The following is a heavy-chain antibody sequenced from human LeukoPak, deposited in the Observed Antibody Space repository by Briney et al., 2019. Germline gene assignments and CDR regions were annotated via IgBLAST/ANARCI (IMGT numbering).Heavy chain of an antibody. CDR1: GFSISTGYY. CDR3: ARVLDSSGWYPNWYFDL. Sequence: SETLSLTCTVSGFSISTGYYWGWIRQPPGKGLEWIGSIYRSGNTYYNPSLKSRVAISVDTSKNQFSLKLSSVTAADTAVYYCARVLDSSGWYPNWYFDLWGRGTLVTVSS. J-gene: IGHJ2*01. CDR2: IYRSGNT. D-gene: IGHD6-19*01. V-gene: IGHV4-38-2*02.